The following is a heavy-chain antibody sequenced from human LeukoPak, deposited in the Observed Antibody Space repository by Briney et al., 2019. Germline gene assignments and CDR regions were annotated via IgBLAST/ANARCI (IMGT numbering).Heavy chain of an antibody. CDR2: ISAYNGNT. CDR1: GYTFTSYG. D-gene: IGHD2-21*02. J-gene: IGHJ4*02. CDR3: AREIFGLAYCGGDCYSDY. V-gene: IGHV1-18*01. Sequence: ASVKVSCKASGYTFTSYGISWVRQAPGQGLEWMGWISAYNGNTNYAQKLQGRVTMTTDTSTSTAYMELRSLRSDDTAVYYCAREIFGLAYCGGDCYSDYWGQGTLVTVSS.